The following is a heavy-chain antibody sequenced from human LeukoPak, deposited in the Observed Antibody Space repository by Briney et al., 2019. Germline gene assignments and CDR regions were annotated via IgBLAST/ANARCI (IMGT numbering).Heavy chain of an antibody. V-gene: IGHV3-23*01. CDR3: AKDRLGIAAAGIFDY. J-gene: IGHJ4*02. CDR1: GFTFSSYG. Sequence: PGGSLRLSCAASGFTFSSYGMHWVRQAPGKGLEWVSAISGSGGSTYYADSVKGRFTISRDNSKNTLYLQMNSLRAEDTAVYYCAKDRLGIAAAGIFDYWGQGTLVTVSS. D-gene: IGHD6-13*01. CDR2: ISGSGGST.